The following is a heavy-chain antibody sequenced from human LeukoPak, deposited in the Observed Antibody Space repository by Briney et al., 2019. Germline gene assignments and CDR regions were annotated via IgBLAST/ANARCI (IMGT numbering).Heavy chain of an antibody. V-gene: IGHV3-7*01. CDR3: ARHYCSGGSCPDYYYYMDV. Sequence: GGSLRLSCAASGFTFSSYWMSWVRQAPGKGLEWAANIKQDGSEEYYVDSVKGRFTISRDNAKNSLYLQMNSLRAEDTAVYYCARHYCSGGSCPDYYYYMDVWGKGTTVTVSS. CDR1: GFTFSSYW. CDR2: IKQDGSEE. J-gene: IGHJ6*03. D-gene: IGHD2-15*01.